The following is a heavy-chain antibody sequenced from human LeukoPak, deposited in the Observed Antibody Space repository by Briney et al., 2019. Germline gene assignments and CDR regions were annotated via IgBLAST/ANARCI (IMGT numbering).Heavy chain of an antibody. J-gene: IGHJ4*02. Sequence: GGSLRLSCAASGFTFSSYSMNWVRQAPGKGLEWVSSISSSSSYIYYADSVKGRFTISRDNAKNSLYLQMNSLRVEDTAVYYCASGLEAAAGIYWGQGTLVTVSS. D-gene: IGHD6-13*01. CDR2: ISSSSSYI. CDR1: GFTFSSYS. CDR3: ASGLEAAAGIY. V-gene: IGHV3-21*01.